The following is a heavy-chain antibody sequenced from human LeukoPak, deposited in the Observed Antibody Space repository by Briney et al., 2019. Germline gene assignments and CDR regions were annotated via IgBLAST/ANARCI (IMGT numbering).Heavy chain of an antibody. Sequence: SQTLSLTCTVSGGSISSGSYYWSWIRQPAGKGLEWIGSIYYSGSTYYNPSLKSRVTISLDTSKNQFSLKLSSVTAADTAVYYCARYCTGGSLPDAFVIWGQGTMVTVSS. D-gene: IGHD2-15*01. CDR2: IYYSGST. V-gene: IGHV4-39*07. CDR1: GGSISSGSYY. CDR3: ARYCTGGSLPDAFVI. J-gene: IGHJ3*02.